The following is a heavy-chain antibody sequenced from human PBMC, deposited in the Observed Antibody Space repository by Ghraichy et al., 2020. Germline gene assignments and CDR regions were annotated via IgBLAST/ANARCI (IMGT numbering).Heavy chain of an antibody. J-gene: IGHJ4*02. D-gene: IGHD6-19*01. CDR1: GGSISSSSYY. V-gene: IGHV4-39*01. CDR3: ARGIAGIAVAGTDDYFDY. CDR2: IYYSGST. Sequence: SETLSLTCTVSGGSISSSSYYWGWIRQPPGKGLEWIGSIYYSGSTYYNPSLKSRVTISVDTSKNQFSLKLSSVTAADTAVYYCARGIAGIAVAGTDDYFDYWGQGTLVTVSS.